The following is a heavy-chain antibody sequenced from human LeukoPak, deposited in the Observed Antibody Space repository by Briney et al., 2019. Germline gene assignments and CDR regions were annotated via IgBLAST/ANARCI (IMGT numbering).Heavy chain of an antibody. Sequence: SGGSLRLSCAASGFTFSDYYMSWIRQAPGKGLEWVSYISSSGSTIYYADSVKGRFTISRDNSKNTLYLQMNSLRAEDTAVYYCAKGSRGSGSYGDYYMDVWGKGTTVTISS. V-gene: IGHV3-11*01. CDR2: ISSSGSTI. CDR3: AKGSRGSGSYGDYYMDV. D-gene: IGHD3-10*01. J-gene: IGHJ6*03. CDR1: GFTFSDYY.